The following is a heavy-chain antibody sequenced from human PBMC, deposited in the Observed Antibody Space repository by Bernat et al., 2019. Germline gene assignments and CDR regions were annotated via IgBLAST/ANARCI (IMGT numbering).Heavy chain of an antibody. CDR2: IHSDGTT. V-gene: IGHV3-74*01. D-gene: IGHD2-2*01. J-gene: IGHJ6*02. CDR3: ARGPDIPATSSFTHGIDV. Sequence: EVQLVESGGGLVQPGGSLRLSCEVSGFTFSKYWMHWFRQAPGKGLVWVSRIHSDGTTIYADSVKGRFTMSRENAKSTLYLQMNSLSAEDTAVYYCARGPDIPATSSFTHGIDVWGQGTTVTVSS. CDR1: GFTFSKYW.